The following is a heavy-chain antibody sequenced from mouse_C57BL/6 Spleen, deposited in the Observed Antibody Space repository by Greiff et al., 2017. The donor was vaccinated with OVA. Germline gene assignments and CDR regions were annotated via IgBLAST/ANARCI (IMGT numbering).Heavy chain of an antibody. J-gene: IGHJ1*03. V-gene: IGHV1-64*01. D-gene: IGHD1-1*01. CDR1: GYTFTSYW. CDR3: ARPDYYGSSPWYFDV. Sequence: VQLQQPGAELVKPGASVKLSCKASGYTFTSYWMHWVKQRPGQGLEWIGMIHPNSGSTNYNEKFKSKATLTVDKSSSTAYMQLSSLTSEDSAVYYGARPDYYGSSPWYFDVWGTGTTVTVSS. CDR2: IHPNSGST.